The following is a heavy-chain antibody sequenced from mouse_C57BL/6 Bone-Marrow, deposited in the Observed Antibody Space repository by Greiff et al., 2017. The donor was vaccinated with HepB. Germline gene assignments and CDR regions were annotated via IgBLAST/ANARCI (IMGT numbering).Heavy chain of an antibody. CDR3: TLVIYYYGSSYADY. D-gene: IGHD1-1*01. J-gene: IGHJ2*01. V-gene: IGHV14-4*01. CDR1: GFNIKDDY. CDR2: IDPENGDT. Sequence: VQLKQSGAELVRPGASVKLSCTASGFNIKDDYMHWVKQRPEQGLEWIGWIDPENGDTEYASKFQGKATITADTSSNTAYLQLSSLTSEDTAVYYCTLVIYYYGSSYADYWGQGTTLTVSS.